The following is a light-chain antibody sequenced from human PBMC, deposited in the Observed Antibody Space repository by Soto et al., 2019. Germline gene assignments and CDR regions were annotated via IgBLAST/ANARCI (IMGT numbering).Light chain of an antibody. V-gene: IGLV2-14*01. CDR2: DVS. J-gene: IGLJ2*01. CDR1: SSDVGGYNY. CDR3: SSYTGSSTYVV. Sequence: QSALTQPASVSGSPGQSITISCTGTSSDVGGYNYVSWYQQHPGKAPKLMIYDVSNRPSGVSNRFSGSKSANTASLTISGLQAEEEADYYCSSYTGSSTYVVFGGGTKLTVL.